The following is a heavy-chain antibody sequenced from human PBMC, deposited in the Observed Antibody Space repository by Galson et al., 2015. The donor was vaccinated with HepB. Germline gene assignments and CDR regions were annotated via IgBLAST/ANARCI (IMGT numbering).Heavy chain of an antibody. V-gene: IGHV1-3*01. D-gene: IGHD3-22*01. J-gene: IGHJ3*02. CDR2: INAGNGNT. CDR3: AREGYDSSGYQPADAFDI. CDR1: GYTFTSYA. Sequence: SVKVSCKASGYTFTSYAMHWVRQAPGQRLEWMGWINAGNGNTKYSQKFQGRVTITRDTSASTAYMELSSLRSEDTAVYYCAREGYDSSGYQPADAFDIWGQGTMVTVSS.